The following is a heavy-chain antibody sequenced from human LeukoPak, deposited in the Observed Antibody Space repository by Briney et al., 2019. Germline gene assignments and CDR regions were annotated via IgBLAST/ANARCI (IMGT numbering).Heavy chain of an antibody. Sequence: KSSETLSLTCAVYGGSFSGYYWSWIRQPPGKGLEWIGEINHSGSTNYNPSLKSRVTISVDTSKNQFSLKLCSVTAADTAVYYCAKMRGGDFWSGYYYGMDVWGQGTTVTVSS. D-gene: IGHD3-3*01. V-gene: IGHV4-34*01. CDR2: INHSGST. CDR1: GGSFSGYY. J-gene: IGHJ6*02. CDR3: AKMRGGDFWSGYYYGMDV.